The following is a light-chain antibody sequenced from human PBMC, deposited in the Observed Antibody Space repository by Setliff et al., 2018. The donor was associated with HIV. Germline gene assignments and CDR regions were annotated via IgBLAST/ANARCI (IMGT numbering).Light chain of an antibody. V-gene: IGLV1-44*01. CDR2: TDN. Sequence: QSVLTQPPSASETPGQRVTISCSGSRSNIGSKTVNWYQQVPGTAPKLLIHTDNQRPSGVPDRFSGSKSGTSASLAISGLQSDDEADYYCATWDDSLNGRVFGGGTKVNVL. CDR1: RSNIGSKT. CDR3: ATWDDSLNGRV. J-gene: IGLJ3*02.